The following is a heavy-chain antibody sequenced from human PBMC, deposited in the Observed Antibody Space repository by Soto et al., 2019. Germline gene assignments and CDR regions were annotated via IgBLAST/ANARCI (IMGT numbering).Heavy chain of an antibody. CDR1: GGSLSGYY. J-gene: IGHJ5*02. D-gene: IGHD6-13*01. Sequence: SETLSLTCAVYGGSLSGYYWGWISQPPGKGLEWIGEINHSGSTNYNPSLKSRVTISVDTSKNQFSLKLSSVTAADTAVYYCARGDIAAAFNWFDPWGQGTLVTVS. V-gene: IGHV4-34*01. CDR3: ARGDIAAAFNWFDP. CDR2: INHSGST.